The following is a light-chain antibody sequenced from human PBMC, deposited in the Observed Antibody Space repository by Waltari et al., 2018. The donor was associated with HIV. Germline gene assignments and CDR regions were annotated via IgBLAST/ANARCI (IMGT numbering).Light chain of an antibody. V-gene: IGKV3-11*01. CDR1: QTINNY. Sequence: IVLTQSPVPLSLSPGERATLSCRASQTINNYLAWYQQKPGQAPRLLIYDASNRATGIPARFSGGGSGTNFTLTISSLEPEDFAFYYCQQRSNWPPRFTFGPGTKVDMK. CDR3: QQRSNWPPRFT. CDR2: DAS. J-gene: IGKJ3*01.